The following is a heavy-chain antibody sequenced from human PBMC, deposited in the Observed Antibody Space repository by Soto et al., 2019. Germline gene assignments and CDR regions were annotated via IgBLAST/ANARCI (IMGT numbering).Heavy chain of an antibody. D-gene: IGHD2-15*01. Sequence: SETLSLTCTVSGGSISSYYWSWIRQPPGKGLEWIGYIHYSGSTHYNPSLKSRVGISIDTSKTQFSLKLSSVTAADTAVYYCARCARGGNSDYWGQGTLVTVSS. CDR2: IHYSGST. J-gene: IGHJ4*02. CDR3: ARCARGGNSDY. CDR1: GGSISSYY. V-gene: IGHV4-59*12.